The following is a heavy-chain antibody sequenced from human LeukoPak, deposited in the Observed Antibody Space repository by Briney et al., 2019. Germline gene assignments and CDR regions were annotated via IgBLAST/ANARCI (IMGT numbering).Heavy chain of an antibody. V-gene: IGHV1-18*01. CDR1: GYTFSRYG. CDR2: ISAYNGNT. J-gene: IGHJ4*02. Sequence: ASVKVSCKSSGYTFSRYGISWVRQAPGQGLEWMGWISAYNGNTNYAQKLQGRVTMTTDTSTSTAYMELRSLRSDDTAVYYCARGKTRGSSSWYGDYWGQGTLVTVSS. D-gene: IGHD6-13*01. CDR3: ARGKTRGSSSWYGDY.